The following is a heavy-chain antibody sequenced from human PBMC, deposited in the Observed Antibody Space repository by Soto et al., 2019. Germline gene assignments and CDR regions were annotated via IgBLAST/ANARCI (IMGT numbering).Heavy chain of an antibody. Sequence: QVQLQESGPGLVKPSGTLSLTCAVSGGSISSSNWWSWVRQPPGKGLEWIGEIFHNGNTYSNPSLTGRVTMSVDKSKNQFFLNLNSVTAADTAVYYCASRSYAMDIWGQGTTVTVSS. CDR2: IFHNGNT. J-gene: IGHJ6*02. D-gene: IGHD3-16*02. CDR1: GGSISSSNW. CDR3: ASRSYAMDI. V-gene: IGHV4-4*02.